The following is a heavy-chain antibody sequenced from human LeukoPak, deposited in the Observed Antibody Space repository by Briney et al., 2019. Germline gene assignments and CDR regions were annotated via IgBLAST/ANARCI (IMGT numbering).Heavy chain of an antibody. CDR3: ARLNWGSIDAFDI. D-gene: IGHD7-27*01. J-gene: IGHJ3*02. V-gene: IGHV4-59*01. Sequence: SETLSLTCTVSGGSISSYYWSWIRQPPGKGLEWIGYIYYSGSTNYNPSLKSRVTISVDTSKNQFSLKLSSVTAADTAVCYCARLNWGSIDAFDIWGQGTMVTVSS. CDR1: GGSISSYY. CDR2: IYYSGST.